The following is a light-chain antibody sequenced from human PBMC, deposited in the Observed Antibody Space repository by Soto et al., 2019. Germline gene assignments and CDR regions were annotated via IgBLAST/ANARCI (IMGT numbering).Light chain of an antibody. J-gene: IGLJ1*01. CDR3: AAWDDILSGYV. V-gene: IGLV1-44*01. CDR2: ANN. CDR1: TSNIGNST. Sequence: QSVLTQPPSASGTPGQRVTISCSGSTSNIGNSTVNWYQQLPGTAPKLLIYANNQRPSGVPDRFSGSKSGTSASLAISGLQSEDEADYHCAAWDDILSGYVFGAGTKPTVL.